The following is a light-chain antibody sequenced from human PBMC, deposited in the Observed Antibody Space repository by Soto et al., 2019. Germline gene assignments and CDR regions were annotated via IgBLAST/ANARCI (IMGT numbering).Light chain of an antibody. CDR2: GVT. CDR3: SSFTTSYFYV. CDR1: GSDIGAYNY. J-gene: IGLJ1*01. V-gene: IGLV2-14*03. Sequence: QSVLTQPASVSGSPGQSITISCTGSGSDIGAYNYVSWYQQHPGKAPKLLILGVTRRPSGFSSRFSASKCAYTASLTISGLQAEDEANYYCSSFTTSYFYVFGPGTNVTVL.